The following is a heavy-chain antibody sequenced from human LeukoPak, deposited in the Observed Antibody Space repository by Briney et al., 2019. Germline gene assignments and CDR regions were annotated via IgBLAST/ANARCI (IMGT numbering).Heavy chain of an antibody. Sequence: PSETLSLTCTVSGYSISSGYYWGWIRQPPGKGLEWIGSIYHSGSTYYNPSLKSRVTISVDTSKNQFSLKLSSVTAADTAVYYCARLGLTIFGVVTIFDYWGQGTLVTVSS. CDR1: GYSISSGYY. D-gene: IGHD3-3*01. V-gene: IGHV4-38-2*02. CDR2: IYHSGST. CDR3: ARLGLTIFGVVTIFDY. J-gene: IGHJ4*02.